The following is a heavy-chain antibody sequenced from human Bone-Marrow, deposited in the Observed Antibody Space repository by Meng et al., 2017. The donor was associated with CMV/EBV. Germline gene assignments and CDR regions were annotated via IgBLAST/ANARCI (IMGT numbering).Heavy chain of an antibody. J-gene: IGHJ6*02. D-gene: IGHD1-26*01. CDR3: ARDIRGSYSVYYYGMDV. CDR1: GFVFTTYW. Sequence: GGSLRLSCAASGFVFTTYWMGWVRQAPGKGLEWVANINQDGSEKHYADSVKGRFTISRDNGKHSVSLQVNSLRAEDTAVYYCARDIRGSYSVYYYGMDVWGQGTTVTVSS. V-gene: IGHV3-7*01. CDR2: INQDGSEK.